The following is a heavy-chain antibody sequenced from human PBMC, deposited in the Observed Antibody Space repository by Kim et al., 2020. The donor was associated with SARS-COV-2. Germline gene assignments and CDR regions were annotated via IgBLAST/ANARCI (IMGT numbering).Heavy chain of an antibody. CDR3: VTVLSGAFHI. D-gene: IGHD3-3*01. CDR1: EFTFTTVW. CDR2: LKNKADGGTS. J-gene: IGHJ3*02. V-gene: IGHV3-15*01. Sequence: GGSLRLSCAASEFTFTTVWMNWVRQAPGKGLEWVGLLKNKADGGTSDYAAPVKGRFSISWDDSKSTLYLQMNSLKLGDTAVYYCVTVLSGAFHIWGQGTLVTVSS.